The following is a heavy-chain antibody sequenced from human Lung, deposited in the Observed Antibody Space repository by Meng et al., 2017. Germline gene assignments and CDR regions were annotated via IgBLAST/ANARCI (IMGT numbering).Heavy chain of an antibody. CDR3: VRSSAWVRTGFDP. CDR2: IGHSGFT. D-gene: IGHD6-19*01. J-gene: IGHJ5*02. Sequence: QSDLQGSGPRRVKPSEALSLTCSVSGGSISTSGYYWGWIRQPPGKGLEWIGSIGHSGFTYYTPSLKSRVAVSLDTSKSQFSLMLTSVTAADTAVYYCVRSSAWVRTGFDPWGQGTLVTVSS. CDR1: GGSISTSGYY. V-gene: IGHV4-39*01.